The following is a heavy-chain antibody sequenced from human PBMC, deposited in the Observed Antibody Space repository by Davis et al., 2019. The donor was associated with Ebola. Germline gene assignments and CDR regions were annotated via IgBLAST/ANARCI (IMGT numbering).Heavy chain of an antibody. D-gene: IGHD3-9*01. CDR1: GGTFSNYG. CDR3: VRHYDTTYWNDP. V-gene: IGHV1-18*01. Sequence: ASVTVSCKASGGTFSNYGVSWLRQAPGQGLEWMGWISVIDGNTYDAQKFQGRVTMTADTSTSTIYMELRSLTSDDTAIYYCVRHYDTTYWNDPWGQGTLVTVSS. J-gene: IGHJ5*02. CDR2: ISVIDGNT.